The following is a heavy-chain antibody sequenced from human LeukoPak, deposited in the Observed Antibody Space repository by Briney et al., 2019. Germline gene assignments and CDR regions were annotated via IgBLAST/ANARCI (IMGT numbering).Heavy chain of an antibody. Sequence: GGSLRLSCAASGFTFSSYAMHWVRQAPGKGLEWVSLISYDGSNKYYADSVKGRFTISRDNSKNTLYLQMNSLRAEDTAVYYCARDQVVIIRYYFEYWGQGTLVTVSS. CDR2: ISYDGSNK. D-gene: IGHD3-22*01. CDR1: GFTFSSYA. V-gene: IGHV3-30*04. CDR3: ARDQVVIIRYYFEY. J-gene: IGHJ4*02.